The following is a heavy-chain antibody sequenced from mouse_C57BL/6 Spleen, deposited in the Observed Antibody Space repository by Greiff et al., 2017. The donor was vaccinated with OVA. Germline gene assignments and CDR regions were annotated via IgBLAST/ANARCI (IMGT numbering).Heavy chain of an antibody. CDR1: GYTFTSYW. V-gene: IGHV1-55*01. CDR3: ARSPYYYGSMDY. Sequence: VQLQQPGAELVKPGASVKMSCKASGYTFTSYWITWVKQRPGQGLEWIGDIYPGSGSTNYNEKFKSKATLTVDTSSSTAYMQLSSLTSEDSAVYYCARSPYYYGSMDYWGQGTSVTVSS. J-gene: IGHJ4*01. D-gene: IGHD1-1*01. CDR2: IYPGSGST.